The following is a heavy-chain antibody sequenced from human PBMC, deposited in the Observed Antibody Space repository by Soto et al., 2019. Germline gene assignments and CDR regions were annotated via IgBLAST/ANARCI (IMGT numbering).Heavy chain of an antibody. CDR3: ARVIPQLSHYDSSGYHDY. Sequence: GASVKVSCKASGYTFTGYYMHWVRQAPGQGLEWMGLINPNSDSTRYAQKFQGRVIMTRDTSTSTVYMELSSLRSEDTAVYYCARVIPQLSHYDSSGYHDYWGQGTLVTVSS. CDR1: GYTFTGYY. J-gene: IGHJ4*02. D-gene: IGHD3-22*01. V-gene: IGHV1-46*01. CDR2: INPNSDST.